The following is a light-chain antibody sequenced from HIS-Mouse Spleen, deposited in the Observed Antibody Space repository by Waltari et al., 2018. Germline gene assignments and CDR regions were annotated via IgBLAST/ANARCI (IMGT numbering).Light chain of an antibody. CDR1: QSVSSY. Sequence: EIVLTQSPATLSLSPGERATISFRASQSVSSYLAWYQQKPGQAPRLLLYDASNRATGIPARFSGSGSGTDFTLTISSLEPEDFAVYYCQQRSNWPLTFGGGTKVEIK. V-gene: IGKV3-11*01. CDR2: DAS. J-gene: IGKJ4*02. CDR3: QQRSNWPLT.